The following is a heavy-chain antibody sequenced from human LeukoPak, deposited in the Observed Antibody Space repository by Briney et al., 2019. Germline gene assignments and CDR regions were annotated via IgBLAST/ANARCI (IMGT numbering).Heavy chain of an antibody. J-gene: IGHJ4*02. CDR2: ISYNGNNN. Sequence: PAGGSLRLSCAASGFTFSSYAMQWVRQAPGKGLEWVAVISYNGNNNYYADSVKGRFTISRDNSKNTLYLQMNSLRAEDTAIYYCARDYAIEAGGDYWGQGTLVTVSS. V-gene: IGHV3-30-3*01. CDR3: ARDYAIEAGGDY. CDR1: GFTFSSYA. D-gene: IGHD6-13*01.